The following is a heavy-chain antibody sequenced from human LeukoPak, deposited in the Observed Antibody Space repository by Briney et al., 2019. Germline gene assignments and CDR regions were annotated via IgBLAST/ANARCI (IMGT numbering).Heavy chain of an antibody. Sequence: SSETLSLTCTVSGGSISSSCYYWGWIRQPPGKGLEWIGSIYYSGSIYYNPSLKSRVIISVDTSKNQFSLKLSSVTAADTAVYYCARSSNYPAYYFDYWGQGTLVTVSS. D-gene: IGHD4-11*01. CDR1: GGSISSSCYY. J-gene: IGHJ4*02. CDR2: IYYSGSI. CDR3: ARSSNYPAYYFDY. V-gene: IGHV4-39*01.